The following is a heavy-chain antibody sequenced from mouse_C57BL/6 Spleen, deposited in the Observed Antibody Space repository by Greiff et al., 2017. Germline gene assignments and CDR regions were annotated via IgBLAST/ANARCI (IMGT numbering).Heavy chain of an antibody. CDR2: INPSSGYT. CDR1: GYTFTSYT. J-gene: IGHJ2*01. Sequence: VMLVESGAELARPGASVKMSCKASGYTFTSYTMHWVKQRPGQGLEWIGYINPSSGYTKYNQKFKAKATLTADKSSSTAYMQLSSLTSEDSAVYYCAREGTVYFDYWGQGTTLTVSS. CDR3: AREGTVYFDY. V-gene: IGHV1-4*01. D-gene: IGHD1-1*01.